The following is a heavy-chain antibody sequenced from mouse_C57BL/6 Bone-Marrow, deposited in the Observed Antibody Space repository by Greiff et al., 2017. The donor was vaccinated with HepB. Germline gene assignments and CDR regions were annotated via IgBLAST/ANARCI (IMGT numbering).Heavy chain of an antibody. V-gene: IGHV5-12*01. J-gene: IGHJ3*01. Sequence: EVKVEESGGGLVQPGGSLKLSCAASGFTFSDYYMYWVRQTPEKRLEWVAYISNGGGSTYYPDTVKGRFTISRDNAKNTLYLQMSRLKSEDTAMYYCARQGGPHWEGAYWGQGTLVTVSA. D-gene: IGHD4-1*01. CDR2: ISNGGGST. CDR1: GFTFSDYY. CDR3: ARQGGPHWEGAY.